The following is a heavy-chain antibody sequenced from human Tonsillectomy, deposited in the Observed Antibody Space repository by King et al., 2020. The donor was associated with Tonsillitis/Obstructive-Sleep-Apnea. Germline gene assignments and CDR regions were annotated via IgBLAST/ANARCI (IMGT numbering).Heavy chain of an antibody. CDR2: IYPGDSDT. CDR1: GYSFTSYW. J-gene: IGHJ6*02. CDR3: ATVYGARDYHYGMDV. D-gene: IGHD5/OR15-5a*01. Sequence: VQLVESGAEVKKPGESLKISCKGSGYSFTSYWIGWVRQMPGKGLEWMGIIYPGDSDTRYSPSFQGQVTISADKSISTAYLQWSSLKASDTAMYYCATVYGARDYHYGMDVWGQGTTVTVSS. V-gene: IGHV5-51*03.